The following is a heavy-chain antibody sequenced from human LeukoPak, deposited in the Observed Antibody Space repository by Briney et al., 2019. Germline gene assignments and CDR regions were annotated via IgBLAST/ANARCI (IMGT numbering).Heavy chain of an antibody. CDR2: MNPNSGNT. J-gene: IGHJ4*02. V-gene: IGHV1-8*01. Sequence: ASVKVSCKVSGYTLTELSMHWVRQATGQGLEWMGWMNPNSGNTGYAQKFQGRVTMTRNTSISTAYMELSSLRSEDTAVYYCARDSATPYWGQGTLVTVSS. D-gene: IGHD3-10*01. CDR1: GYTLTELS. CDR3: ARDSATPY.